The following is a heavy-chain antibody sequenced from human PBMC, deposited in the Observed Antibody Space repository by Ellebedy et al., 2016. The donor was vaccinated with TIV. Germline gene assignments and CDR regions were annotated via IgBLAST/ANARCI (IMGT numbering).Heavy chain of an antibody. CDR1: GASISSHY. V-gene: IGHV4-59*08. CDR2: INHIGST. D-gene: IGHD5-18*01. CDR3: ARHYVDTAVGLAFDY. J-gene: IGHJ4*02. Sequence: MPSETLSLTCAVSGASISSHYWSWIRQPPGKGLEWIGYINHIGSTNYNPSLKSRVTISAESSKNQCSLKLSSVTAAETAVYYCARHYVDTAVGLAFDYWGQGTLVTVSS.